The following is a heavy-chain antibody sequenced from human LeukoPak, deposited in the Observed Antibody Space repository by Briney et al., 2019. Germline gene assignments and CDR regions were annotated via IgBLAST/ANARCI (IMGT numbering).Heavy chain of an antibody. CDR3: ASDIPSVGVVLTSFAH. CDR2: ISSSSSYI. J-gene: IGHJ1*01. Sequence: GGSLRLSCAASGFTFSSYNMNWVRQAPGKGLEWVSSISSSSSYIYYADSVKGRFTISRDNAKNSLYLQMNILKAEDTAVYYCASDIPSVGVVLTSFAHWGQGTLVTV. D-gene: IGHD3-3*01. CDR1: GFTFSSYN. V-gene: IGHV3-21*01.